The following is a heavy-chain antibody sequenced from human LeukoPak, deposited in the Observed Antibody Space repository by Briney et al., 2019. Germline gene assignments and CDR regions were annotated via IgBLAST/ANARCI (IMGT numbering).Heavy chain of an antibody. CDR1: GGSISSYY. CDR2: IYYSGST. J-gene: IGHJ3*02. CDR3: ARIGLDAFDI. Sequence: SETLSLTCTVSGGSISSYYWSWIRQPPGKGLEWIGYIYYSGSTNYNPSLKSRVTISVDTSKNQFSLKLSSVTAADTAVYYCARIGLDAFDIWGQGTMVTVSS. V-gene: IGHV4-59*12. D-gene: IGHD3/OR15-3a*01.